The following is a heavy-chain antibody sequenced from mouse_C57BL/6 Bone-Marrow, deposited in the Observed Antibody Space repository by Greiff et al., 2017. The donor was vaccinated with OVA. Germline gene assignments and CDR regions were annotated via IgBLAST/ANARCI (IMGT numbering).Heavy chain of an antibody. CDR2: INPSSGYT. V-gene: IGHV1-4*01. CDR3: ARSLFYYYGPYAMDY. J-gene: IGHJ4*01. CDR1: GYTFTSYT. Sequence: VQLVESGAELARPGASVKMSCKASGYTFTSYTMHWVKQRPGQGLEWIGYINPSSGYTKYNQKFKDKATLTADKSSSTAYMQLSSLTSEDSAVYYCARSLFYYYGPYAMDYWGQGTSVTVSS. D-gene: IGHD1-1*01.